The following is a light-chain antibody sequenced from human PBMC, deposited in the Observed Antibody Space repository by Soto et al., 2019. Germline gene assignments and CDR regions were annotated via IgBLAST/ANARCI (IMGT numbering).Light chain of an antibody. CDR2: DAS. V-gene: IGKV1-5*01. CDR3: QQYSTYPWT. CDR1: QSISSW. J-gene: IGKJ1*01. Sequence: DIQMTQSPSTLSASVGDRVTITCRASQSISSWLAWYQQKPGKAPKVLIFDASSLESGVPSRVSGSGSATEFTLTISSLQPDDFATYYCQQYSTYPWTFGQGTKVDIK.